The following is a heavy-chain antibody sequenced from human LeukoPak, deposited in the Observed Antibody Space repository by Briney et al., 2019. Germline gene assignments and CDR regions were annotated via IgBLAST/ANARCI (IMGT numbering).Heavy chain of an antibody. CDR3: ARGDFDDSSGYYYFDY. D-gene: IGHD3-22*01. CDR1: GGTFSSYA. CDR2: IIPIFGTA. J-gene: IGHJ4*02. V-gene: IGHV1-69*05. Sequence: SVKVSCKASGGTFSSYAISWVRQAPGQGLEWMGGIIPIFGTANYAQKFQGRVTITTDESTSTAYMELSSLRSEDTAVYYCARGDFDDSSGYYYFDYWGQGALVTGSS.